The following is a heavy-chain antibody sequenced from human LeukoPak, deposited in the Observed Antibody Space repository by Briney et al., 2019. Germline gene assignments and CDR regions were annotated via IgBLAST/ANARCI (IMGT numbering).Heavy chain of an antibody. CDR2: IYSGGST. V-gene: IGHV3-53*01. CDR3: ASDRADCSSTSCYDDGMDV. J-gene: IGHJ6*02. CDR1: GFTVSSNY. Sequence: GGSLRLSCAASGFTVSSNYMSWVRQAPGKGLEWVSVIYSGGSTYYADSVKGRFTTSRDNSKNTLYLQMNSLRAEDTAVYCCASDRADCSSTSCYDDGMDVWGQGTTVTVSS. D-gene: IGHD2-2*01.